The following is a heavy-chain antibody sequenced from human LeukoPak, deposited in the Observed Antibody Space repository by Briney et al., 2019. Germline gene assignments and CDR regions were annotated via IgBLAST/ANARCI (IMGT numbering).Heavy chain of an antibody. Sequence: GGSLILSCAASGFTFSSYWMNWVRQAPGKGLEWVANIKQDGSEKYYVDSVKGRFIISRDNAKNSLYLQMNSLRAEDTAVYYCARDHRGIYSPFDYWGQGTLVTVSS. CDR2: IKQDGSEK. CDR1: GFTFSSYW. CDR3: ARDHRGIYSPFDY. J-gene: IGHJ4*02. V-gene: IGHV3-7*01. D-gene: IGHD2-21*01.